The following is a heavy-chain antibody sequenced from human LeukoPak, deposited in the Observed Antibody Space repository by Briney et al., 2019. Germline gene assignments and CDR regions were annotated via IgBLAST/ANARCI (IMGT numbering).Heavy chain of an antibody. CDR3: ARDLGEGGRWLQPINRLYYYYYYMDV. D-gene: IGHD5-24*01. Sequence: ASVKVSCKASGYTFTSYDINWVRQATGQGLEWMGWMNPNSGNTGYAQKFQGRVTMTRNTSISTAYMELRSLRSDDTAVYYCARDLGEGGRWLQPINRLYYYYYYMDVWGKGTTVTISS. J-gene: IGHJ6*03. CDR2: MNPNSGNT. V-gene: IGHV1-8*01. CDR1: GYTFTSYD.